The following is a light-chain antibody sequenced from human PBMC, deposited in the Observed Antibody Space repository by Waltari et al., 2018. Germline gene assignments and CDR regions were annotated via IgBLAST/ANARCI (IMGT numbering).Light chain of an antibody. V-gene: IGKV1-5*03. CDR3: QQYNLYST. CDR1: QSVRTW. J-gene: IGKJ5*01. CDR2: KSS. Sequence: DIQMTQSPSTLSASIGDRVTITCRASQSVRTWLAWFQQKPGKAPKLLIHKSSNLESGVPSRFSGSGSGTEFTLTISSLQPDDFVTYYCQQYNLYSTFGQGTRLEMK.